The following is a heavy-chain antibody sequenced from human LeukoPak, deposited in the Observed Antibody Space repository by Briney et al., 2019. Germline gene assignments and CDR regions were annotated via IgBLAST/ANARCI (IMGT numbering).Heavy chain of an antibody. J-gene: IGHJ3*02. D-gene: IGHD2-15*01. CDR2: IYHSGST. V-gene: IGHV4-4*02. CDR3: ASSGLLRGAFDI. CDR1: GFTFSSYAM. Sequence: PGGSLGLSCAASGFTFSSYAMSWVRQPPGKGLEWIGEIYHSGSTYYNPSLKSRVTISVDRSKNQFSLKLSSVTAADTAVYYCASSGLLRGAFDIWGQGTMVTVSS.